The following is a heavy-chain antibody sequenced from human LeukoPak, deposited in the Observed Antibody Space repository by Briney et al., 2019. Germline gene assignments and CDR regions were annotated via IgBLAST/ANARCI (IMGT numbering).Heavy chain of an antibody. CDR1: GFSFSSDG. V-gene: IGHV3-48*03. J-gene: IGHJ3*02. Sequence: PGGTLRLSCSASGFSFSSDGMNWVRQAPGKGPEWVSYISSSGSTIYYADSVKGRFTISRDNAKNSLYLQMNGLRAEDTAVYYCARDQYSSGWFGGVWAFDIWGQGTMVTVSS. CDR3: ARDQYSSGWFGGVWAFDI. CDR2: ISSSGSTI. D-gene: IGHD6-19*01.